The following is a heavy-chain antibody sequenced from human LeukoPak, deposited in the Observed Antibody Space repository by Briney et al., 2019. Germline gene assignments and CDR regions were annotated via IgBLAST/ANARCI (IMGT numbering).Heavy chain of an antibody. CDR3: AVGTHAFDI. Sequence: SSETLSLTCTVSGYSIRSGYNWGWIRQFPGKGLEWIGSIYQSGSTYDNPSLKSRVTMSIDTSKNQFSLKLSSVTAADTAVYYCAVGTHAFDIWGQGTMVTVSS. J-gene: IGHJ3*02. V-gene: IGHV4-38-2*02. CDR2: IYQSGST. D-gene: IGHD1-14*01. CDR1: GYSIRSGYN.